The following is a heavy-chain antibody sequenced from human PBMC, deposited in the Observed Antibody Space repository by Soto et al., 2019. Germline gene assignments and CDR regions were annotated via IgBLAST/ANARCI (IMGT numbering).Heavy chain of an antibody. CDR3: ASDLAYCGGDCYSRDDAFDI. CDR1: GYTFTSYD. V-gene: IGHV1-8*01. D-gene: IGHD2-21*01. CDR2: MNPNSGNT. J-gene: IGHJ3*02. Sequence: QVQLVQSGAEVKKPGASVKVSCKASGYTFTSYDINWVRQATGQGLEWMGWMNPNSGNTGYAQKFQGRVTMTRNTSISTGYMELSSLRSEDTAVYYCASDLAYCGGDCYSRDDAFDIWGQGTMVTVSS.